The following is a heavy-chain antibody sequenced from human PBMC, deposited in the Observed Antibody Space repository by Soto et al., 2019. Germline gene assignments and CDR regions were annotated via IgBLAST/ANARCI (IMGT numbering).Heavy chain of an antibody. CDR2: IWSDGSNK. Sequence: QVQLVESGGGVVQPGRSLRLSCAASGFTFSSYGMHWVRQAPGKGLEWVAVIWSDGSNKYYADSVKGPFTISRDNSKNTLYLQVNSLRAEDTAVYYCAKEFWSGPFDYWGQGTLVTVSS. V-gene: IGHV3-33*06. J-gene: IGHJ4*02. CDR3: AKEFWSGPFDY. D-gene: IGHD3-3*01. CDR1: GFTFSSYG.